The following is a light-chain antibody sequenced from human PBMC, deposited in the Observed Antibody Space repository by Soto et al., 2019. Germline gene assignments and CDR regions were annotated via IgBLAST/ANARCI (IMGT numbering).Light chain of an antibody. CDR2: DVN. J-gene: IGLJ1*01. CDR1: SSDVGAYNY. Sequence: QSVLTQPASVSGSPVQSITISCAGTSSDVGAYNYVSWYQHHPGKAPKLMIYDVNNRPSGDSNRFPGSKSGNTASLTFFGFQAENEAYYNFGQWRSGASYAFGSGTKVTVL. V-gene: IGLV2-14*03. CDR3: GQWRSGASYA.